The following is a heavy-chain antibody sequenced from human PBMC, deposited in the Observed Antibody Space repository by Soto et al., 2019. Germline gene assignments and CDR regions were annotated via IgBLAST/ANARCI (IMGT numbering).Heavy chain of an antibody. CDR1: GFTFSSYS. V-gene: IGHV3-21*01. CDR3: AREGIEWYDYVWGSYRIYGMDV. Sequence: EVQLVESGGGLVKPGGSLRLSCAASGFTFSSYSMNWVRQAPGKGLEWVSSISSSSSYIYYADSVKGRFTISRDNAKNSLYLKMNSLRAEDTAVYYCAREGIEWYDYVWGSYRIYGMDVWGQGTTVTVSS. D-gene: IGHD3-16*01. J-gene: IGHJ6*02. CDR2: ISSSSSYI.